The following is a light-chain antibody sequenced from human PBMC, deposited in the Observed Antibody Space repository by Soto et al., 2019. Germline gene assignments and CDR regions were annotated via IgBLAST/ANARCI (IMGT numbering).Light chain of an antibody. CDR2: GAS. CDR1: QAIRND. CDR3: LQHNSVPFT. V-gene: IGKV1-17*01. J-gene: IGKJ3*01. Sequence: DIQMTQSPSSLSASVGDRVTITCRASQAIRNDLGWFQQTPGKAPKRLIYGASTLQGGVPSRFSGSGSGTEFTLTISSLQSEDFASYYCLQHNSVPFTFGPRTKVDIK.